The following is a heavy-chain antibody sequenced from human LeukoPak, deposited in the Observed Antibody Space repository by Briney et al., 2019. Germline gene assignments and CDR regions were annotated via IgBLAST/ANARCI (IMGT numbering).Heavy chain of an antibody. V-gene: IGHV3-64D*06. CDR3: VKDGGYHGSGSSCYFDY. CDR2: ISSNGGST. CDR1: GFTFSRYA. Sequence: GGSLGLSCSASGFTFSRYAMHWVRQAPGKGLEYVSAISSNGGSTYYADSVKGRFTISRDNSKNTLYLQMSSLRAEDTAVYYCVKDGGYHGSGSSCYFDYWGQGTLVTVSS. J-gene: IGHJ4*02. D-gene: IGHD3-10*01.